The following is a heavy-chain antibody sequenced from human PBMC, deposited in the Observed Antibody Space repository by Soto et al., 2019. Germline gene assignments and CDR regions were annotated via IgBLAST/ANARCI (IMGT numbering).Heavy chain of an antibody. V-gene: IGHV4-34*01. J-gene: IGHJ4*02. CDR2: INHSGST. CDR1: GGSFSGYY. Sequence: TSETLSLTCAVYGGSFSGYYWSWIRQPPGKGLEWIGEINHSGSTNYNPSLKSRVTISVDTSKNQFSLKLSSVTAADTAVYYCARGRADSSGPADYWGQGTLVTVSS. CDR3: ARGRADSSGPADY. D-gene: IGHD3-22*01.